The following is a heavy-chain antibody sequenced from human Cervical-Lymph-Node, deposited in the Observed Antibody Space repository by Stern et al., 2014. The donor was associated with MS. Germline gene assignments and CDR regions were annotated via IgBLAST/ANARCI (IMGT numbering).Heavy chain of an antibody. Sequence: QVQLQESGPGLVKPSETLSLTCVVSGAPITTYHWSWIRQSPGKGLEWIANVHYSGSSSYNPALQSRVTPAIGTSTKPFSLRLRTVTAADTAVYFCASCDGYSFASWGQGTLVTVSS. CDR1: GAPITTYH. J-gene: IGHJ4*02. CDR2: VHYSGSS. CDR3: ASCDGYSFAS. D-gene: IGHD4-17*01. V-gene: IGHV4-59*08.